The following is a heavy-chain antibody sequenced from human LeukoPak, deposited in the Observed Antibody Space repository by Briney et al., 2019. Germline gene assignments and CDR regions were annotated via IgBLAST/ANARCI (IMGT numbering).Heavy chain of an antibody. J-gene: IGHJ4*02. CDR2: VKQDGSEK. V-gene: IGHV3-7*01. Sequence: PGGSLRLSCAASGFTFSSYWMSWVRQAPGKWLEWVANVKQDGSEKYYVDSVKGRFTISRDNAKNSLYLQMNSLRAEDTAVYYCARDLGYDILTGPTQFDYWGQGTLVTVSS. CDR1: GFTFSSYW. D-gene: IGHD3-9*01. CDR3: ARDLGYDILTGPTQFDY.